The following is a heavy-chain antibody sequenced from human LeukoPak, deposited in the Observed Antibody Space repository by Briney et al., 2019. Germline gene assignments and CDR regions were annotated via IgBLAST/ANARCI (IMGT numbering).Heavy chain of an antibody. J-gene: IGHJ4*02. CDR2: IYSDNT. CDR1: GFTVSSNS. CDR3: ARRAGAYSHPYDY. D-gene: IGHD4/OR15-4a*01. Sequence: GGSLRLSCTVSGFTVSSNSMSWVRQAPGKGLEWVSFIYSDNTHYSDSVKGRFTISKDNSKNTLYLQMNSLRAEDTAVYYCARRAGAYSHPYDYWGQGTLVTVSS. V-gene: IGHV3-53*01.